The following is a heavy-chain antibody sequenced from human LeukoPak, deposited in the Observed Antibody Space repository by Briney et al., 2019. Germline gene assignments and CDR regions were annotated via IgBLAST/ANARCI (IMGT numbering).Heavy chain of an antibody. D-gene: IGHD3-22*01. J-gene: IGHJ3*02. Sequence: GGSLRLSCVASGFTFSSYSMTWVRQAPGKGLEWVSSISSSGSYISYADSMKGRFTISRDNAKNSLYLQMNSLRAEDTAVYYCARDGNYYDNSDYYDAFDIWGQGTMVTVSS. CDR1: GFTFSSYS. V-gene: IGHV3-21*01. CDR2: ISSSGSYI. CDR3: ARDGNYYDNSDYYDAFDI.